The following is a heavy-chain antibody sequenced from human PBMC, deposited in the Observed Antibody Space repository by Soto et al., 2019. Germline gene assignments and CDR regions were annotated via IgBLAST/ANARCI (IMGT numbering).Heavy chain of an antibody. J-gene: IGHJ4*02. CDR3: AKVPYGYNWNHMGYFDY. CDR2: ISYDGSNK. V-gene: IGHV3-30*18. D-gene: IGHD1-20*01. CDR1: GFTFSSYG. Sequence: PGGSLRLSCAASGFTFSSYGMHWVRQAPGKGLEWVAVISYDGSNKYYADSVRGRFTISRDNSKNTLYLQMNSLRAEDTAVYYCAKVPYGYNWNHMGYFDYWGQGTLVTVSS.